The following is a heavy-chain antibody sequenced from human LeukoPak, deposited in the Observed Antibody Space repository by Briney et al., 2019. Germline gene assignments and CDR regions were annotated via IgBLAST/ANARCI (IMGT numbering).Heavy chain of an antibody. CDR1: GGTFSSYV. D-gene: IGHD3-3*01. CDR3: ARAMRITIFGVADY. V-gene: IGHV1-69*05. CDR2: IIPIFGTT. Sequence: SVKVSCKASGGTFSSYVISWVRQAPGQGLEWMGGIIPIFGTTNYAQKFQGRVTITTDESTSTAYMELSSLRSEDTAVYCCARAMRITIFGVADYWGQGTLVTVSS. J-gene: IGHJ4*02.